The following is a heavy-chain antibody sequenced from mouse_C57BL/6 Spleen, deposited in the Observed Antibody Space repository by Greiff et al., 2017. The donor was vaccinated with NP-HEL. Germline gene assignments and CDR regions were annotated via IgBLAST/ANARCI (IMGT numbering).Heavy chain of an antibody. V-gene: IGHV1-64*01. Sequence: QVQLQQSGAELVKPGASVKLSCKASGYTFTSYWMHWVKQRPGQGLEWIGMIHPNSGSTNYNEKFKSKATLTVDKSSSTAYMQLSSLTSEDSAVYYCARDTTVVPYAMDYWGQGTSVTVSS. CDR2: IHPNSGST. CDR3: ARDTTVVPYAMDY. D-gene: IGHD1-1*01. J-gene: IGHJ4*01. CDR1: GYTFTSYW.